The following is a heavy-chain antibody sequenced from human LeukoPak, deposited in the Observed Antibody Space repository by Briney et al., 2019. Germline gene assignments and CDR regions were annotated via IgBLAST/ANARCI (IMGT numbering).Heavy chain of an antibody. CDR2: ISGGGVTT. Sequence: GGSLRLSCVGSGFTSIAYALTWARQAPGKGLEWVSGISGGGVTTYYADSVKGRFTISRDNSKNTLYVQMNSLRADDTAIYYCARNQQLGGHSYYYYGMDVWGQGTTVTVSS. CDR3: ARNQQLGGHSYYYYGMDV. CDR1: GFTSIAYA. D-gene: IGHD3-16*01. J-gene: IGHJ6*02. V-gene: IGHV3-23*01.